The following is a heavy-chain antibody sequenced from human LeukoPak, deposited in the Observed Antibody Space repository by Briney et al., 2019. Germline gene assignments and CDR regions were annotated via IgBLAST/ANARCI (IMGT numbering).Heavy chain of an antibody. CDR2: IYYSGST. V-gene: IGHV4-59*11. CDR3: ARLRYCSSTSCYWGFYFDY. J-gene: IGHJ4*02. Sequence: SETLSLTCTVSGGSISSHYWSWIRQPPGKGLEWIGYIYYSGSTNYNPSLKSRVTISVDTSKNQFSLKLSSVTAADTAVYYCARLRYCSSTSCYWGFYFDYWGQGTLVTVSS. D-gene: IGHD2-2*01. CDR1: GGSISSHY.